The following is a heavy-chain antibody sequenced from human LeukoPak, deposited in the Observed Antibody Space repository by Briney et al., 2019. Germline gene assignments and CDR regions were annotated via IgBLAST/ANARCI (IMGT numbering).Heavy chain of an antibody. V-gene: IGHV3-53*01. D-gene: IGHD5-24*01. Sequence: PGGSLRLSCAVSGLSVTNNYMSWVRQAPGKGLEWVSVFYVGGATYYADSVKGRFTISRDNSENTLYLQMKSRRAEDTAVYYCARGNGYIFFHYGAQGPLVTVPS. CDR2: FYVGGAT. J-gene: IGHJ4*02. CDR1: GLSVTNNY. CDR3: ARGNGYIFFHY.